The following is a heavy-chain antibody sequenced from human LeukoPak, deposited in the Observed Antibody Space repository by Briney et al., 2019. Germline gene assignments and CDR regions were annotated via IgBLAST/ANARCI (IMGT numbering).Heavy chain of an antibody. CDR2: ISNNGGYI. V-gene: IGHV3-21*01. Sequence: GGSLRLSCAASGFTFSSSAMSWVRQAPGKGLEWVSAISNNGGYIYYADSVKGRFTISRDNAKNSLYLQMNSLRAEDTAVYYCARDQSPTIAVAGGDWYYWGQGTLVTVSS. CDR3: ARDQSPTIAVAGGDWYY. D-gene: IGHD6-19*01. J-gene: IGHJ4*02. CDR1: GFTFSSSA.